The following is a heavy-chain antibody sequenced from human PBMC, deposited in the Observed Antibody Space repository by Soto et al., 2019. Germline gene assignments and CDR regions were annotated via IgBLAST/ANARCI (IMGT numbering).Heavy chain of an antibody. J-gene: IGHJ4*02. CDR3: ANDRSMGYYGSGEGYYFDY. CDR1: GFTFSSYG. V-gene: IGHV3-30*18. Sequence: QVQLVESGGGVVQPGRSLRLSCAASGFTFSSYGMHWVRQAPGKGLEWVAVISYDGSNKYYADSVKGRFTISRDNSKNTLYLQMNSLRAEDTAVYYCANDRSMGYYGSGEGYYFDYWGQGTLVTVSS. D-gene: IGHD3-10*01. CDR2: ISYDGSNK.